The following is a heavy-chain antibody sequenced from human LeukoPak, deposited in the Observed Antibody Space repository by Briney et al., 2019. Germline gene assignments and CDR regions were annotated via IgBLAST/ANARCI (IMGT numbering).Heavy chain of an antibody. CDR2: IYYSGST. CDR3: ARVYYDFWSGSYYYYMDV. D-gene: IGHD3-3*01. Sequence: SETLSLTCTVSGYSISSGYYWSWIRQPPGKGLEWIGYIYYSGSTNYNPSLKSRVTISVDTSKNQFSLKLSSVTAADTAVYYCARVYYDFWSGSYYYYMDVWGKGTTVTVSS. J-gene: IGHJ6*03. CDR1: GYSISSGYY. V-gene: IGHV4-61*01.